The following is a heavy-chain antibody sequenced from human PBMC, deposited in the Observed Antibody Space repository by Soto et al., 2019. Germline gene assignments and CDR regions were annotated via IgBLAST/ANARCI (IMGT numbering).Heavy chain of an antibody. CDR2: LSAYNGNT. CDR3: ARDSVAVAGTLDLYYYYGMDV. D-gene: IGHD6-19*01. V-gene: IGHV1-18*01. Sequence: ASVKVSCKASGYTFTSYGISWVRQAPGQGLEWMVWLSAYNGNTNYAQKLQGRVTMTTDTSTSTAYMELRSLRSDDTAVYYCARDSVAVAGTLDLYYYYGMDVWGQGTTVTVSS. CDR1: GYTFTSYG. J-gene: IGHJ6*02.